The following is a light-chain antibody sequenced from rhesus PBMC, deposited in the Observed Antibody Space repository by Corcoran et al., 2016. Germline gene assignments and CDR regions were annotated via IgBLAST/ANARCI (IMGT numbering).Light chain of an antibody. CDR3: LQYHSDPLT. CDR1: QGIYTY. Sequence: DIQMTQSPSSLSASVGDRVTITCRASQGIYTYLNWYQQKPGKAPKRLIYAASSLESGVPSRFRGTGSGTDFTLTISSLQPEDFATYYCLQYHSDPLTFGGGTKVEIK. CDR2: AAS. J-gene: IGKJ4*01. V-gene: IGKV1-43*02.